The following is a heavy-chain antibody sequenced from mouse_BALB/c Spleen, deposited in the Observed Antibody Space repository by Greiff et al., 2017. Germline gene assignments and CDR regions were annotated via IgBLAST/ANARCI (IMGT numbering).Heavy chain of an antibody. V-gene: IGHV5-6-5*01. CDR2: ISSGGST. Sequence: EVQLVESGGGLVKPGGSLKLSCAASGFTFSSYAMSWVRQTPEKRLEWVASISSGGSTYYPDSVKGRFTISRDNARNILYLQMSSLRSEDTAMYYCARGGGNHGDYWGQGTSVTVSS. CDR1: GFTFSSYA. CDR3: ARGGGNHGDY. D-gene: IGHD2-1*01. J-gene: IGHJ4*01.